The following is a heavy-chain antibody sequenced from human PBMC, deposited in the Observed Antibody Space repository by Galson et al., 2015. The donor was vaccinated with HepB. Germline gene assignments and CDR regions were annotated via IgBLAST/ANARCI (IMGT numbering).Heavy chain of an antibody. Sequence: SVKVSCKASGYTLTGYYMHWVRQAPGQGLEWMGRINPNSGGTSYAQKFQGRVTMTRDTSISTAYMELSRLRSDDTAVYYCARDTDSGPIDYWGQGTLVTVSS. CDR2: INPNSGGT. V-gene: IGHV1-2*06. CDR3: ARDTDSGPIDY. J-gene: IGHJ4*02. D-gene: IGHD5-12*01. CDR1: GYTLTGYY.